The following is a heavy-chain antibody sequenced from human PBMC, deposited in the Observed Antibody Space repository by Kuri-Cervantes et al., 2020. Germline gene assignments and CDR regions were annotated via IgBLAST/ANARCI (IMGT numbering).Heavy chain of an antibody. J-gene: IGHJ4*02. V-gene: IGHV1-8*01. CDR1: GYTFTSSD. Sequence: ASVKVSCKASGYTFTSSDINWVRQATGQGLEWMGWMNPSTGNTGYAQKFQGRVTMTRNTSISTAYMELSSLRSEDTAVYYCARDRDSNYPVGYFDYWGQGTLVTVSS. CDR2: MNPSTGNT. CDR3: ARDRDSNYPVGYFDY. D-gene: IGHD4-11*01.